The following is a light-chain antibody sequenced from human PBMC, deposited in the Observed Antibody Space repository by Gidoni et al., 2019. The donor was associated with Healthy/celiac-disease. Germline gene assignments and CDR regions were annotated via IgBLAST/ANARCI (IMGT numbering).Light chain of an antibody. V-gene: IGKV3-20*01. CDR3: QQYGSSPLT. J-gene: IGKJ4*01. CDR1: QSVSSSY. CDR2: GAA. Sequence: EIVLTQSPGTLSLSPGERATLSCRASQSVSSSYLAWYQQKPGQAPRPLIYGAASRATGIPDRFSGRGSGTDFTLTIRRLEPEDFAVYYCQQYGSSPLTFGGGTKVEIK.